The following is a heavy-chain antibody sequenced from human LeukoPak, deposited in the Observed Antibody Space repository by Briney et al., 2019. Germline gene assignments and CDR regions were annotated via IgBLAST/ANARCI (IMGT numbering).Heavy chain of an antibody. CDR2: IYYSGST. CDR3: ARSSKTYYMDV. V-gene: IGHV4-59*13. J-gene: IGHJ6*03. Sequence: SETLSLTCTVSGGSISTYFWTWIRQPPGKGLEWVGYIYYSGSTHYNSFLKSRVSISIDTSNNQFSLQLNSVTAADTAVYYCARSSKTYYMDVWGRGTTVTVSS. CDR1: GGSISTYF.